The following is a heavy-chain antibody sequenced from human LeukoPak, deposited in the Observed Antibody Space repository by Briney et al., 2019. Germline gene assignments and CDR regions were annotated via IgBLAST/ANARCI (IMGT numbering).Heavy chain of an antibody. D-gene: IGHD6-13*01. CDR2: ISGSGGST. V-gene: IGHV3-23*01. J-gene: IGHJ4*02. CDR1: GFTVSSNY. Sequence: GSLRLSCAASGFTVSSNYMSWVRQAPGKGLEWVSAISGSGGSTYYADSVKGRFTISRDNSKNTLYLQMNSLRAEDTAVYYCAKDFVAAAGSHFDYWGQGTLVTVSS. CDR3: AKDFVAAAGSHFDY.